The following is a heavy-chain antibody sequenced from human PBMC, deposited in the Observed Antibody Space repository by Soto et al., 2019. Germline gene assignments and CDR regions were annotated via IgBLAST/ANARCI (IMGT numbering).Heavy chain of an antibody. V-gene: IGHV3-33*01. J-gene: IGHJ4*02. CDR1: GFTFSTYG. CDR3: GRDGALGDTAVVDS. Sequence: QVQLVESGGGVVQPGTSLRLSCTASGFTFSTYGMHWVRQAPGKGLEWVAVIWYDGSNKYHEDSLKGRFTISRDNSKNTLYLQMNNLRAEDTAVYYCGRDGALGDTAVVDSWGQGTLVTVSS. CDR2: IWYDGSNK. D-gene: IGHD5-18*01.